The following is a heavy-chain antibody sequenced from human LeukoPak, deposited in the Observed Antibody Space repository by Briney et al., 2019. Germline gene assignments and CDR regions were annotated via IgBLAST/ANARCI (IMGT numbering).Heavy chain of an antibody. Sequence: PGGSLRLSCAASGFTFSSYAMSWVRQAPGKGREWVSAISGSDRSTYYADSVKGRFTISRDNSKNTLYMQMNSLRAEDTAVYYCAKDDDGSGSYPSFHYWGQGTLVTVSS. D-gene: IGHD3-10*01. V-gene: IGHV3-23*01. CDR1: GFTFSSYA. J-gene: IGHJ4*02. CDR3: AKDDDGSGSYPSFHY. CDR2: ISGSDRST.